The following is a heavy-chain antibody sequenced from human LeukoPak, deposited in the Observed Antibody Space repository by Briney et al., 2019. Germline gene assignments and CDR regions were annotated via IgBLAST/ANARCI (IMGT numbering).Heavy chain of an antibody. CDR2: IHHSGST. CDR3: AREMDYYDSSGYDAFDI. Sequence: SSETLSLTCTVSGYSTTSGYFWGWIRQPPGKGLEWIGSIHHSGSTYYNPSLKSRITISIDTSKNQFSLKLSSVTAADTAVYYCAREMDYYDSSGYDAFDIWGQGTMVTAS. V-gene: IGHV4-38-2*02. J-gene: IGHJ3*02. D-gene: IGHD3-22*01. CDR1: GYSTTSGYF.